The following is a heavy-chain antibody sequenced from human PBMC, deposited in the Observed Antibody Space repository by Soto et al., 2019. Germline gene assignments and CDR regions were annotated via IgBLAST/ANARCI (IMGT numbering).Heavy chain of an antibody. CDR2: VSAYNGNT. V-gene: IGHV1-18*04. CDR3: ARDLVEDIVATRRRRDGRELDY. Sequence: ASVKVSCKASGYTFTSYGISWVRQAPGQGLEWMGWVSAYNGNTNYAQKLQGRVTMTTDTSTSTAYMELTSLRSDDTAVYYCARDLVEDIVATRRRRDGRELDYWGQGTLVTVSS. CDR1: GYTFTSYG. J-gene: IGHJ4*02. D-gene: IGHD5-12*01.